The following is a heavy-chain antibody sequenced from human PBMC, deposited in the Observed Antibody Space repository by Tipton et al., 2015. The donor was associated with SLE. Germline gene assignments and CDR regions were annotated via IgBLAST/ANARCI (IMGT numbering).Heavy chain of an antibody. Sequence: QLVQSGAEVKKPGASVKASCKASGYTFTNYYMHWVRQAPGQGLEWMGIINPSGGNTNYAQKFQGRVTMTRDTSTSTVYMELSSLRSEDTAVYYCARDNKGADIVATTSHFDYWGQGILVTVSS. CDR3: ARDNKGADIVATTSHFDY. J-gene: IGHJ4*02. V-gene: IGHV1-46*01. D-gene: IGHD5-12*01. CDR2: INPSGGNT. CDR1: GYTFTNYY.